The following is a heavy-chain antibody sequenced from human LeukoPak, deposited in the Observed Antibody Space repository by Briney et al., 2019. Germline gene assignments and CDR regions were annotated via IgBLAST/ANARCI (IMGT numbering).Heavy chain of an antibody. CDR1: GFTFSSYW. V-gene: IGHV3-7*01. Sequence: GGSLRLSCATSGFTFSSYWMSWVRQTPGKGLEWVANIKQDGSEKYYVDSVKGRFTISRDSAKNSLYLQMNSLRAEDTAVYYCARLIVGAIDYWGQGTLVTVSS. CDR2: IKQDGSEK. D-gene: IGHD1-26*01. CDR3: ARLIVGAIDY. J-gene: IGHJ4*02.